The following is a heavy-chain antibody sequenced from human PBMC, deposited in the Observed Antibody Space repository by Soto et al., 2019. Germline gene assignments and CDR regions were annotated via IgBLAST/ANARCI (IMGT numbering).Heavy chain of an antibody. CDR1: GFTFRNYG. V-gene: IGHV3-33*01. CDR2: IWYNGSNK. J-gene: IGHJ4*02. D-gene: IGHD4-17*01. Sequence: QVQLVEARGGVVQPGTSLRLSCEASGFTFRNYGMHWVRQAPGKGLQWVAVIWYNGSNKYYGGSVKGRFTISRDNSKNTLYLEMNSLRVEDTAVYYCARDALDGDYGDYWGQGTLVTVSS. CDR3: ARDALDGDYGDY.